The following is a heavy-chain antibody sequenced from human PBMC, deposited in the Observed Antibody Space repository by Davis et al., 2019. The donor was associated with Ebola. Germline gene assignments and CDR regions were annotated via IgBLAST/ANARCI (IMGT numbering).Heavy chain of an antibody. Sequence: PAGSLTLSCEASGFTFSGYSMNWVRQAPGKGLEWLSFISASSIIYYADSVKGRFTISRDNARNSLYLQMDSLKDEDTALYYCARRGPVVTPLDCWGQGTLVTVSS. CDR1: GFTFSGYS. CDR3: ARRGPVVTPLDC. D-gene: IGHD4-23*01. CDR2: ISASSII. V-gene: IGHV3-69-1*01. J-gene: IGHJ4*02.